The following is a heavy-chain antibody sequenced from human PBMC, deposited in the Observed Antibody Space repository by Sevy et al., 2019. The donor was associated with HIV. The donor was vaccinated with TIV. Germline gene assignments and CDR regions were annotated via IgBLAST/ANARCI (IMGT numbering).Heavy chain of an antibody. Sequence: GGSLRLSCAASGFTFGDYAMHWVRQAPGKGLEWVSGISWNSGSIGYADSVKGRFTISRDNAKNSLYLQINSLRPEDTALYYCVKDIQFFGVVNPGRMDVWGQGTTVTVSS. D-gene: IGHD3-3*01. CDR2: ISWNSGSI. CDR3: VKDIQFFGVVNPGRMDV. CDR1: GFTFGDYA. V-gene: IGHV3-9*01. J-gene: IGHJ6*02.